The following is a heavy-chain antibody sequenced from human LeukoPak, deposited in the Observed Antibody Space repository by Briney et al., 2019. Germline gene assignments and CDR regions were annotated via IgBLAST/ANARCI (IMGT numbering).Heavy chain of an antibody. V-gene: IGHV3-48*04. Sequence: PGGSLRLSCAASGFTFRTSGMNWVRQAPGKGLEWVSYISSSGSTIYYADSVKGRFTISRDNAKNSLYLQMNSLRAEDTAVYYCARAFTYSSSWYEAIYYYYYYMDVWGKGATVTISS. CDR3: ARAFTYSSSWYEAIYYYYYYMDV. D-gene: IGHD6-13*01. CDR2: ISSSGSTI. CDR1: GFTFRTSG. J-gene: IGHJ6*03.